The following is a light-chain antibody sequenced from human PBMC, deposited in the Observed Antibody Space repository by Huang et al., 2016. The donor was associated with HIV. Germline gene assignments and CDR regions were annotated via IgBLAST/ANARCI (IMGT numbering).Light chain of an antibody. CDR2: DAS. J-gene: IGKJ1*01. Sequence: EIVLTQSPATLSLSPGERATLSCRASQSVSRYLAWYQQKPGQAPRLLMYDASMRATVIPARFSGSGSGTDFTLTIGSREPEDSAVYYCQHRDNWTFGQGTKVEI. CDR3: QHRDNWT. V-gene: IGKV3-11*01. CDR1: QSVSRY.